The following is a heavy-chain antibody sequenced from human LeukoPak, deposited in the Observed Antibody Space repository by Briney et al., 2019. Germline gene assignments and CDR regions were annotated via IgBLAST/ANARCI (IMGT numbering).Heavy chain of an antibody. CDR1: GFTFDDYA. V-gene: IGHV3-9*01. Sequence: PGGSLRLSCAASGFTFDDYAMHWARQAPGKGLEWVSGISWNSGSIGYADSVKGRFTISRDNAKNSLYLQMNSLRAEDTALYYCAKDFQDYGDHTFDYWGQGTLVTVSS. D-gene: IGHD4-17*01. CDR2: ISWNSGSI. CDR3: AKDFQDYGDHTFDY. J-gene: IGHJ4*02.